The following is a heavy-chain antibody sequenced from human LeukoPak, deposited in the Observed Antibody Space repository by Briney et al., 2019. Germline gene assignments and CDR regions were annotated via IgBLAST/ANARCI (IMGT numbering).Heavy chain of an antibody. V-gene: IGHV3-66*02. D-gene: IGHD1-26*01. CDR2: IYSGGST. CDR3: ARHLIVGATEGAFDI. Sequence: PPGGSLRLSCAASGFTVSSNYMSWVRQAPGKGLEWVSVIYSGGSTYYADSVKGRFTISRDNSKNTLYLQMNSLSAEDTAVYYCARHLIVGATEGAFDIWGQGTMVTVSS. CDR1: GFTVSSNY. J-gene: IGHJ3*02.